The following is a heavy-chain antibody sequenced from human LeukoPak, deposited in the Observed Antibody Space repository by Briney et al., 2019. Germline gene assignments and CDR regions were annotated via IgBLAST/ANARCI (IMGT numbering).Heavy chain of an antibody. J-gene: IGHJ4*02. V-gene: IGHV4-31*03. D-gene: IGHD3-10*01. CDR3: ARVRGSGSYYPYYFDY. CDR2: IYYSGCT. Sequence: PSETLSLTCTVSGGSISSGGYYWSWIRQHPGKGLEWIGYIYYSGCTYYNPSLKSRVTISVDTSKNQFSLKLSSVTAADTAVYYCARVRGSGSYYPYYFDYWGQGTLVTVSS. CDR1: GGSISSGGYY.